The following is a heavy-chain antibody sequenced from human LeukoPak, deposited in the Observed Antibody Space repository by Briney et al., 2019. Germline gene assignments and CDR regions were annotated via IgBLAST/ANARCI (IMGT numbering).Heavy chain of an antibody. Sequence: ASVKVSCKVSGYTLTELSMHWVRQAPGKGLEWMGGFDPEDGETIYAQKFQGRVTMTEDTSTDTAYMELCSLRSEDTAVYYCATDLGGSYYKRFDYWGQGTLVTVSS. D-gene: IGHD1-26*01. CDR1: GYTLTELS. CDR3: ATDLGGSYYKRFDY. CDR2: FDPEDGET. V-gene: IGHV1-24*01. J-gene: IGHJ4*02.